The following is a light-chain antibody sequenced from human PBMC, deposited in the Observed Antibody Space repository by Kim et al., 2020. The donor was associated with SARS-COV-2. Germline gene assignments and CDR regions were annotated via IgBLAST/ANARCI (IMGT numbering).Light chain of an antibody. V-gene: IGLV3-21*04. CDR3: QVWDSSSDHPV. CDR1: NMGSKR. Sequence: APRKTARITGGGKNMGSKRVHWYQQKPGQAPVLVIYYDSDRPSGIPERFSGSNSGNTATLTISRVEAGDEADYYCQVWDSSSDHPVFGGGTQLTVL. J-gene: IGLJ3*02. CDR2: YDS.